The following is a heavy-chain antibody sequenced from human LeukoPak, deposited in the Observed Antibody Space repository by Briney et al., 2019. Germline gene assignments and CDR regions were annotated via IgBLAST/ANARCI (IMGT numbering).Heavy chain of an antibody. Sequence: PGGSLRLSCAASGFTFSSYEMNWVRQAPGKGLEWVSYISSSSSTIYYADSVKGRFTISRDNANNSLYLQMNSLRDEDTAVYYCARVTYDSGDYWGQGTLVTVSS. V-gene: IGHV3-48*02. D-gene: IGHD3-22*01. CDR1: GFTFSSYE. J-gene: IGHJ4*02. CDR2: ISSSSSTI. CDR3: ARVTYDSGDY.